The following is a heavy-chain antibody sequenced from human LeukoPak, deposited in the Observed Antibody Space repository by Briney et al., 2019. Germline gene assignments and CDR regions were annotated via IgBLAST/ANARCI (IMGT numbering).Heavy chain of an antibody. D-gene: IGHD5-24*01. J-gene: IGHJ4*02. Sequence: GGSLRLSCAASGFTFSSYGMHWVRQAPGKGLEWVAFIRFDGSNKYYADSVKGRFTISRDNSKNTLYLQMNSLRAEDTAVYYCAKGSDGYNYAPLDYWGQGTLVTVSS. CDR3: AKGSDGYNYAPLDY. V-gene: IGHV3-30*02. CDR2: IRFDGSNK. CDR1: GFTFSSYG.